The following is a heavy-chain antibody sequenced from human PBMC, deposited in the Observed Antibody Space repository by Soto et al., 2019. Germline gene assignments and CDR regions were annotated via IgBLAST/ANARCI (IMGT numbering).Heavy chain of an antibody. CDR1: GAALNSGNYY. CDR3: ARLRIATNNYKWFVP. J-gene: IGHJ5*02. D-gene: IGHD2-21*01. CDR2: IYVTGAV. Sequence: TLSLTCSVSGAALNSGNYYWSWIRQVPGKGLEWIGHIYVTGAVDYNPSLRDRITISQDTSERQFSLNLRLVTAADTAVYYCARLRIATNNYKWFVPGGQGTLVTVSS. V-gene: IGHV4-31*02.